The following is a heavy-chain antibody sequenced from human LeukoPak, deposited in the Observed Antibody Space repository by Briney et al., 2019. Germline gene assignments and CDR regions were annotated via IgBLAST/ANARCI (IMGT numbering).Heavy chain of an antibody. Sequence: ASVKASCKASGYTFTSYDINWVRQATGQGLEWMGWMNPNSGNTGYAQKFQGRVTMTRNTSISTAYMELSSLRSEDTAVYYCARGRIAAAVFDPWGQGTLVTVSS. CDR2: MNPNSGNT. D-gene: IGHD6-13*01. V-gene: IGHV1-8*01. CDR1: GYTFTSYD. J-gene: IGHJ5*02. CDR3: ARGRIAAAVFDP.